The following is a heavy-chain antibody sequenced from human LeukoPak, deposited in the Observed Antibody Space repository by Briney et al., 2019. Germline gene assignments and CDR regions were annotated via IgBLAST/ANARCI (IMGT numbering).Heavy chain of an antibody. V-gene: IGHV1-69*13. CDR2: IIPMFETT. CDR1: GGSFSSKA. D-gene: IGHD3-22*01. Sequence: ASVKVSCKASGGSFSSKAISWVRQAPGQGLEWMGGIIPMFETTNYAQKFQGRVTITADESTSTAYMELSSLRSEDTAVYYCARGLNYYDSTAPVGYWGQGTLVTVSS. CDR3: ARGLNYYDSTAPVGY. J-gene: IGHJ4*02.